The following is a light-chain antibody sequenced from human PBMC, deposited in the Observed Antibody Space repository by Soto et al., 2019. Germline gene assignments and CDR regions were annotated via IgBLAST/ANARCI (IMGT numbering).Light chain of an antibody. CDR2: RIS. Sequence: DIVMTQPPVSLSVTPGEPASISFRSSQTLLDSDDGNAYLDWYLQKPGQSPQLLIYRISSRASVVPDTFSSSGSGNDLSLKISRVEAGDVGVLYRLRCKEFPLTFGLGTK. J-gene: IGKJ2*01. CDR3: LRCKEFPLT. V-gene: IGKV2-40*01. CDR1: QTLLDSDDGNAY.